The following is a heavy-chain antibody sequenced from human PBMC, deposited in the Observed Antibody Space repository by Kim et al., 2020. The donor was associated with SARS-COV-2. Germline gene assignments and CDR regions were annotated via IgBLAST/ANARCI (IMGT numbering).Heavy chain of an antibody. V-gene: IGHV3-7*01. CDR2: K. D-gene: IGHD1-26*01. J-gene: IGHJ4*02. CDR3: ARWSGSQGFDY. Sequence: KYYVDSVKGRFTISRDNAKNSLYLQMNSLRAEDTAVYYCARWSGSQGFDYWGQGTLVTVSS.